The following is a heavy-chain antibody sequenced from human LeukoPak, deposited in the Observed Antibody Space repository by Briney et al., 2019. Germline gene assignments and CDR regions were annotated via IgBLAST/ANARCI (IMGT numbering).Heavy chain of an antibody. D-gene: IGHD3-3*01. J-gene: IGHJ6*03. Sequence: PSETLSLTCAMSSGSFRGYYWSWIRQSPGKGLEWIGEMSPSGSTKYNPSLKSRVSISEDTSKNLLFLKLTSVIAADTAEYFCARVRHDPLEYYYYIDVWGTGTTVAVSS. CDR3: ARVRHDPLEYYYYIDV. V-gene: IGHV4-34*01. CDR1: SGSFRGYY. CDR2: MSPSGST.